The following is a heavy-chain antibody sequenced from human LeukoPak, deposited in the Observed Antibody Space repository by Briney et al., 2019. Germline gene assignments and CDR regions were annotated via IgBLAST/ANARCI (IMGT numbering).Heavy chain of an antibody. CDR3: AGGPLSSSWYG. V-gene: IGHV4-59*12. J-gene: IGHJ4*02. D-gene: IGHD6-13*01. CDR1: GGSISSYY. Sequence: SETLSLTCTVSGGSISSYYWSWIRQPAGKGLEWIGYIDYSGSTKYNPSLRSRVTISVNTSKNQFSLKLSSVTAADTAVYYCAGGPLSSSWYGWGQGTLVTVSS. CDR2: IDYSGST.